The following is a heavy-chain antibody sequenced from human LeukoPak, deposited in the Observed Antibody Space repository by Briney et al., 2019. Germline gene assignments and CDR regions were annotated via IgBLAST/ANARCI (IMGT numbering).Heavy chain of an antibody. V-gene: IGHV1-69*13. CDR3: ARDDRPVVPASAPYYYYYYMDV. CDR1: GGTFSSYA. J-gene: IGHJ6*03. CDR2: IIPIFGTA. Sequence: SVKVSCKAPGGTFSSYAISWVRQAPGQGLEWMGGIIPIFGTANYAQKFQGRVTITADGSTSTAYMELSSLRSEDTAVYYCARDDRPVVPASAPYYYYYYMDVWGKGTTVTVSS. D-gene: IGHD2-2*01.